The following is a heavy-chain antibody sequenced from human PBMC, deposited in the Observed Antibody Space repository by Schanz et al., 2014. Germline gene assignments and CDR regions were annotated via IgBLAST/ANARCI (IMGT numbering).Heavy chain of an antibody. CDR2: VNHGGYT. CDR3: ARQPPPAAIGFFYYGIDV. V-gene: IGHV4-34*01. D-gene: IGHD2-2*01. CDR1: GGSFSGYW. Sequence: QVQLQQWGAGLLKPSETLSLTCAFSGGSFSGYWWTWVRQSPGKGLEWIGEVNHGGYTNYNPSLKRRVTVSVDIPKKQFPLRLSSGTAADTAVYYCARQPPPAAIGFFYYGIDVWGQGTTVIVSS. J-gene: IGHJ6*02.